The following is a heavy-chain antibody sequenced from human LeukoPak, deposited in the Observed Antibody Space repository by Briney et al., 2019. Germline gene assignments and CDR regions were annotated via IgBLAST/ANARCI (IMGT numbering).Heavy chain of an antibody. J-gene: IGHJ2*01. Sequence: TGGSLRLSCAASGLTFPRYAFAWVRQAPGRGLQWASGISGSGRDTFYSDSVKGRFTISRDNSKNTHYLQMSSLTAEDTAVYYCAKWGDFWTGLNNWYFELWGRGTLVTVSS. CDR3: AKWGDFWTGLNNWYFEL. CDR2: ISGSGRDT. V-gene: IGHV3-23*01. D-gene: IGHD3/OR15-3a*01. CDR1: GLTFPRYA.